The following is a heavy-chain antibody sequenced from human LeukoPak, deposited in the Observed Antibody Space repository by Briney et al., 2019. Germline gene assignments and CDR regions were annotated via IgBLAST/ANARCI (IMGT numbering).Heavy chain of an antibody. CDR3: ASGWDVWWAFDY. CDR2: IKSDGSST. V-gene: IGHV3-74*01. CDR1: GFTFSSHW. J-gene: IGHJ4*02. Sequence: GGSLRLSCAASGFTFSSHWMHWVRQAPGKGLVWVSRIKSDGSSTSYADSVKGRFTISRDNSKNTLYLQMNSLRAEDTAVYYCASGWDVWWAFDYWGQGTLVTVSS. D-gene: IGHD3-16*01.